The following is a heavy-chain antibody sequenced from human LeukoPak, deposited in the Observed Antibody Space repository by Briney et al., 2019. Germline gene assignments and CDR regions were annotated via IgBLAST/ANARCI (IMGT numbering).Heavy chain of an antibody. Sequence: NPSETLSLTCTVSVGSIRSYSRSWIRQPPGKGLEWIGYSYYSGSTNCNPSLKSRVTISVGTSKNQFSLKLSSVTAADTAVYYCARGAGYGMDVWGQGTTVTVSS. CDR3: ARGAGYGMDV. D-gene: IGHD6-19*01. J-gene: IGHJ6*02. CDR2: SYYSGST. CDR1: VGSIRSYS. V-gene: IGHV4-59*01.